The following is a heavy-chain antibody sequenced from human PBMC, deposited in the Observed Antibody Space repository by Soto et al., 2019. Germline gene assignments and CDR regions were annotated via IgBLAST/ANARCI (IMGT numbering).Heavy chain of an antibody. Sequence: EVQLVESGGGSAQPGGSLRLSCEASGFTLGRYYMHWVRQANGKGLEWVAGIDPAGDTFYSGYVKGRVTISREHTTNSLYNQMDRLRAGNTALYSWVRGPRGATAVFNSWGQGSLVTVAS. CDR2: IDPAGDT. CDR1: GFTLGRYY. CDR3: VRGPRGATAVFNS. D-gene: IGHD1-26*01. V-gene: IGHV3-13*01. J-gene: IGHJ4*02.